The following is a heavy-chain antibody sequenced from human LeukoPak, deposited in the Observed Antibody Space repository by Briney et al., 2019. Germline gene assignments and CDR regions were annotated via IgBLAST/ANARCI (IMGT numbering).Heavy chain of an antibody. D-gene: IGHD5-12*01. CDR3: ARGYARANYLDY. CDR2: IKQDGGEQ. J-gene: IGHJ4*02. V-gene: IGHV3-7*01. CDR1: GFTFSSYW. Sequence: GGSLRLSCAASGFTFSSYWMSWVRQAPGKGLQWVANIKQDGGEQYYADSVKGRFTVSRDNAKNSLYLQMNSLRAEDTAVYYCARGYARANYLDYWGQGTLVTVSS.